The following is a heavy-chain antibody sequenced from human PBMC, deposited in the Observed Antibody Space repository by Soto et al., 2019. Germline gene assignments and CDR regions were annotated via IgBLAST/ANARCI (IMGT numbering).Heavy chain of an antibody. D-gene: IGHD3-22*01. CDR3: AREPSHYDSSGYYDL. V-gene: IGHV4-31*02. Sequence: PSETLSLTCTVSGGSTTSGGYYWNWIRQHPGKGLEWIGYIHYSGSNYHNPSLKSRVTMSVDTSKNQISLKLSSVSAADTAIYYCAREPSHYDSSGYYDLWGQGTRVTVSS. J-gene: IGHJ1*01. CDR2: IHYSGSN. CDR1: GGSTTSGGYY.